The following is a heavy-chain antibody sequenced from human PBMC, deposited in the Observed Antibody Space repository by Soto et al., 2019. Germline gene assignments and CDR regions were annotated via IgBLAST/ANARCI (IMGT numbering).Heavy chain of an antibody. CDR3: ARDPLGYSYGLYYNYGMDV. CDR2: IYSEGTT. CDR1: GITVSSIY. Sequence: GGSLRLSCAVSGITVSSIYMTWVRQAPGKGLEWVSVIYSEGTTHYADSVKGRFTISSDNSKNTLYLQMNSLRAEDTAVYYCARDPLGYSYGLYYNYGMDVWGQGTTVTVSS. D-gene: IGHD5-18*01. V-gene: IGHV3-53*01. J-gene: IGHJ6*02.